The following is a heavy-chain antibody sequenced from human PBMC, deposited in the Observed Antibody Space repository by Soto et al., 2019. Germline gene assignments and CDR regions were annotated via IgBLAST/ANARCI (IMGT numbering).Heavy chain of an antibody. Sequence: ASVKVSCKASGVTFDSYAISWVRQAPGQGLEWMGGVIPMFLKSNYAQKFQGRATITADKSTNTVYMEMNSLKSEDTAVYYCVRGGGEMANPPPYLYWGQGTQVTVSS. D-gene: IGHD3-16*01. CDR2: VIPMFLKS. CDR3: VRGGGEMANPPPYLY. V-gene: IGHV1-69*06. J-gene: IGHJ4*02. CDR1: GVTFDSYA.